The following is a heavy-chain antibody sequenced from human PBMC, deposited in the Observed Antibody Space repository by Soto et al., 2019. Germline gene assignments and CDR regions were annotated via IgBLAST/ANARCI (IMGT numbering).Heavy chain of an antibody. CDR2: IGGGGGSST. CDR1: AFTSSSYA. D-gene: IGHD3-22*01. Sequence: EVQLLESGGGLVQPGGSLRLSCAASAFTSSSYAMSWVRQAPGKGLEWVSTIGGGGGSSTYYADSVKGRFTIFRDNSKNTLFLQMNSLRAEDTALYYSAKLLGVSVYYPTGYRGQGTLVTVSS. CDR3: AKLLGVSVYYPTGY. V-gene: IGHV3-23*01. J-gene: IGHJ4*02.